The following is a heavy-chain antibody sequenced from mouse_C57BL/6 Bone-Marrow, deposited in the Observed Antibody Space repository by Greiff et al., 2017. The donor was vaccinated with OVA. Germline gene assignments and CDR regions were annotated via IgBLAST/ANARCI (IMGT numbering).Heavy chain of an antibody. Sequence: QVQLQQPGAELVKPGASVKLSCKASGYTFTSYWMHWVKQRPGQGLEWIGMIHPNSGSTNYNEKFKSKATLTVYKSPSTAYMQLSSLTSEDSAVYYCARTLITTVVAPDYWGQGTTLTVSS. CDR2: IHPNSGST. J-gene: IGHJ2*01. CDR3: ARTLITTVVAPDY. D-gene: IGHD1-1*01. V-gene: IGHV1-64*01. CDR1: GYTFTSYW.